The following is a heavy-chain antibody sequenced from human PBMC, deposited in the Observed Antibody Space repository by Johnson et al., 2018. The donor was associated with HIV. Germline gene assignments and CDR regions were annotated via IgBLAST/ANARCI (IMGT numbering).Heavy chain of an antibody. J-gene: IGHJ3*02. V-gene: IGHV3-13*01. CDR3: ANSLLLDAFNI. CDR1: GFTLNNYD. Sequence: VQLVESGGGLVQPGGSLRLSCAASGFTLNNYDMHWVRQDIGKGLEWVSEIDIDGDTYYADSVKGRFTISRDNSKTTLYLQMNSLRDEDTAVYYCANSLLLDAFNIWGQGTMVTVSS. CDR2: IDIDGDT. D-gene: IGHD4-23*01.